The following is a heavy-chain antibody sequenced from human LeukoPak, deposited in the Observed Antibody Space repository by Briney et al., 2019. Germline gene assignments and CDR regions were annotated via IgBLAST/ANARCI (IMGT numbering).Heavy chain of an antibody. D-gene: IGHD3-22*01. V-gene: IGHV4-39*07. Sequence: PSETLSLTCTVSGASISSNNYYWGWVRQPPGKGLEWIGNIYSSGNTYYNASLKSRVTIYIDTSKNQFSLNLRSVTAADTAVYYCAREILYDSTGYYLWGQGTLVTVSS. CDR3: AREILYDSTGYYL. J-gene: IGHJ4*02. CDR2: IYSSGNT. CDR1: GASISSNNYY.